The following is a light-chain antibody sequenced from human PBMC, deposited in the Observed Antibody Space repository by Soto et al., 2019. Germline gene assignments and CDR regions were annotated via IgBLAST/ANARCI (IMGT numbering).Light chain of an antibody. CDR3: QQYDNLLT. CDR1: QDISNY. CDR2: DAS. J-gene: IGKJ4*01. Sequence: DIQMTQSPSSLSASVGDRVTITCQASQDISNYLNWYQQKPGKAPKLLIYDASNLETGVPSRFSGSGSGTDFTFTISSLQPADIATYYCQQYDNLLTFGGGNKGPIK. V-gene: IGKV1-33*01.